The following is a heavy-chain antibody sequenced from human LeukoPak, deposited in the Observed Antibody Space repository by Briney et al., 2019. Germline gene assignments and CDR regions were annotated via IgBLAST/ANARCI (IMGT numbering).Heavy chain of an antibody. V-gene: IGHV4-59*12. Sequence: SETLSLTCTVSGGSISSYYWSWIRQPPGKGLEWIGYIYYSGSTNYNPSLKSRVTISVDTSKNQFSLKLSSVTAADTAVYYCARDREYSSGWFDYWGQGTLVTVSS. CDR3: ARDREYSSGWFDY. CDR1: GGSISSYY. D-gene: IGHD6-19*01. CDR2: IYYSGST. J-gene: IGHJ4*02.